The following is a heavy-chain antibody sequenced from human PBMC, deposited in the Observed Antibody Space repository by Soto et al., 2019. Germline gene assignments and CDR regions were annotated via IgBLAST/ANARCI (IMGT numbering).Heavy chain of an antibody. CDR1: GFTFSSYG. V-gene: IGHV3-33*06. CDR3: AKDRLAYGDYPYFDY. Sequence: GSLRLSCAASGFTFSSYGMHWVRQAPGKGLEWVAVIWYDGSNKYYADSVKGRFTISRDNSKNTLYLQMNSLRAEDTAVYYCAKDRLAYGDYPYFDYWGQGTLVTVSS. J-gene: IGHJ4*02. D-gene: IGHD4-17*01. CDR2: IWYDGSNK.